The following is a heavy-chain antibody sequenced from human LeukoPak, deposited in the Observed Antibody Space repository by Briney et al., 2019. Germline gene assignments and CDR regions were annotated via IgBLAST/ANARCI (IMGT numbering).Heavy chain of an antibody. V-gene: IGHV4-30-4*01. CDR3: ARGSIAARILPWFDP. CDR1: GGSLSSYY. CDR2: IYYSGST. D-gene: IGHD6-6*01. Sequence: PSETLSLTCTVSGGSLSSYYWSCIRQPPGKGLEWIGYIYYSGSTYYNPSLKSRVTISVDTSKNQFSLKLSSVTAADTAVYYCARGSIAARILPWFDPWGQGTLVTVSS. J-gene: IGHJ5*02.